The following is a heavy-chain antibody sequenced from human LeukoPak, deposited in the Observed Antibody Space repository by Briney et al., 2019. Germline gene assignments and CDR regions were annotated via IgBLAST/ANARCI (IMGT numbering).Heavy chain of an antibody. CDR2: INLSDGST. CDR3: ATSVRSGGSYYFDY. CDR1: GSSLTKYY. Sequence: ASVKLSCTASGSSLTKYYIHWVRQAPGQGLEWMGIINLSDGSTTYTQKFQGRVTMTTDTSTSTVNMELSSLRSEDTAVYYCATSVRSGGSYYFDYWGQGTLVTVSS. J-gene: IGHJ4*02. D-gene: IGHD2-15*01. V-gene: IGHV1-46*01.